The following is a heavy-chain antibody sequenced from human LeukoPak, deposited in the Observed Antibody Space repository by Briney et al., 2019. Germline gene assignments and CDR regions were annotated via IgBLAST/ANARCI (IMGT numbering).Heavy chain of an antibody. V-gene: IGHV3-30*02. J-gene: IGHJ5*02. Sequence: PGGSLRLSCVASGFSLTTYGVLWVRQAPGKGLQWVAFMRSDGTSKYYGDSVEGRFTISRDNSKSTLYLLMNSLSAEDTGIYYCAKDRPIKGGFDPWGQGTPVTVSS. D-gene: IGHD3-16*01. CDR1: GFSLTTYG. CDR3: AKDRPIKGGFDP. CDR2: MRSDGTSK.